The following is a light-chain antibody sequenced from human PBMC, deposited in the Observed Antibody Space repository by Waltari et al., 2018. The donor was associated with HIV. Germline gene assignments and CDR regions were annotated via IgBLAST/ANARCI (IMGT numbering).Light chain of an antibody. V-gene: IGLV3-25*03. CDR3: QSADSSGTYV. J-gene: IGLJ1*01. CDR2: KDN. Sequence: SYELTQPPSVSVSPGQTARTTYTGDALQNPYAYWYQQKPGQAPLLVIYKDNERPSGIPERFSGSSSGTTVTLTISGVQAEDEADYYCQSADSSGTYVFGTGTKVTVL. CDR1: ALQNPY.